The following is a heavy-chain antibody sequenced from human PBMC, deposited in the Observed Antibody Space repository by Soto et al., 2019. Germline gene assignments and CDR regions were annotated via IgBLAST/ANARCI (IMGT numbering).Heavy chain of an antibody. D-gene: IGHD5-18*01. CDR2: ISYDGSNK. V-gene: IGHV3-30-3*01. CDR1: GFTFSSYA. J-gene: IGHJ6*02. Sequence: GGSLRLSCAASGFTFSSYAMHWVRQAPGKGLEWVAVISYDGSNKYYADSVKGRFTISRDNSKNTLYLQMNSLRAEDTAVYYCAREPPRYSYGSLSLYYYYYGMDVWGQGTTVTVSS. CDR3: AREPPRYSYGSLSLYYYYYGMDV.